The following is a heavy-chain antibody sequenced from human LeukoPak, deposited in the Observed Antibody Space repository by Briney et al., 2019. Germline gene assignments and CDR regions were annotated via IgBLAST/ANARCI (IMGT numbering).Heavy chain of an antibody. J-gene: IGHJ4*02. CDR2: IYYSGST. Sequence: KPSETLSLTRTVSGGSISSYYWSWIRQPPGKGLEWIGDIYYSGSTNYNPSLKSRVTISVDTSKRQFSLKLSSVTAADTAVYYCVRGGGYERIFDYWGQGTLVTVSS. CDR1: GGSISSYY. CDR3: VRGGGYERIFDY. V-gene: IGHV4-59*01. D-gene: IGHD5-12*01.